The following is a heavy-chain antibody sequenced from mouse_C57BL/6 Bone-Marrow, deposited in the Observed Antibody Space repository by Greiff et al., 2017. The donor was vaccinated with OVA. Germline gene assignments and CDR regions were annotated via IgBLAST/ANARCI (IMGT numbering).Heavy chain of an antibody. CDR3: TRSYSNYGDFDY. Sequence: QVQLQQSGAELVRPGASVTLSCKASGYTFTDYEMHWVKQTPVHGLEWIGAIDPETGGTAYNQKFKGKAILPADKSSSTAYMELRRLTSEDSADYYFTRSYSNYGDFDYWGQGTTLTVSS. CDR1: GYTFTDYE. V-gene: IGHV1-15*01. J-gene: IGHJ2*01. CDR2: IDPETGGT. D-gene: IGHD2-5*01.